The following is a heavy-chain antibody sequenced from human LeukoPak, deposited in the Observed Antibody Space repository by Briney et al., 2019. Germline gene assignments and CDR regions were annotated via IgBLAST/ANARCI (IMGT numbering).Heavy chain of an antibody. CDR3: ARVLRFLEWLPHPPDY. D-gene: IGHD3-3*01. CDR1: GGTFSSYA. CDR2: IIPILGIA. J-gene: IGHJ4*02. Sequence: SVKVSCKASGGTFSSYAISWVRQAPGQGLEWMGRIIPILGIANYAQKFQGRVTITADKSTSTAYMELSSLRSEDTAVYYCARVLRFLEWLPHPPDYWGQGTLVTVSS. V-gene: IGHV1-69*04.